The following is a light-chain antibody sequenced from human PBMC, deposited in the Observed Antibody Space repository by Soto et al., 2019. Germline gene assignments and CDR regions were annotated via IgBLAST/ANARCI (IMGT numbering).Light chain of an antibody. J-gene: IGKJ1*01. Sequence: DSQRTRSPSTVSASVGDRVTITCRASQSINTWLAWYQQKPGKAPKLLIYKASSLESGVPSRFSGSGSGTEFTLTISSLQPDDFATYYCQQYNSYWTFGQGTKV. CDR3: QQYNSYWT. V-gene: IGKV1-5*03. CDR2: KAS. CDR1: QSINTW.